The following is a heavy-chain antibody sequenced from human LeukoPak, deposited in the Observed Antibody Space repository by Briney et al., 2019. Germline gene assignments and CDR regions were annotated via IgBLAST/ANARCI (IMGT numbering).Heavy chain of an antibody. CDR3: ARVYCSSTSCYTDPNWFDP. CDR1: GYTFTGYY. J-gene: IGHJ5*02. CDR2: INPNSGNT. V-gene: IGHV1-8*03. D-gene: IGHD2-2*02. Sequence: ASVKVSCKASGYTFTGYYMHWVRQAPGQGLEWMGRINPNSGNTGYAQKFQGRVTITRNTSISTAYMELSSLRSEDTAVYYCARVYCSSTSCYTDPNWFDPWGQGTLVTVSS.